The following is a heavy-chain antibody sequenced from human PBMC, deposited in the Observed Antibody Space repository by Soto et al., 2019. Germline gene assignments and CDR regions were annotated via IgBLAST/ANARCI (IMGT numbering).Heavy chain of an antibody. CDR3: ARDKEGCSSWYPPYYHYYMDV. J-gene: IGHJ6*03. Sequence: ASVKVSCKASGYTFTSYGISWVRQAPGQGLEWMGWISAYNGNTNYAQKLQGRVTMTTDTSTSTAYMELRSLRSDDTAVYYCARDKEGCSSWYPPYYHYYMDVWGKGTTVTVSS. CDR2: ISAYNGNT. V-gene: IGHV1-18*01. D-gene: IGHD6-13*01. CDR1: GYTFTSYG.